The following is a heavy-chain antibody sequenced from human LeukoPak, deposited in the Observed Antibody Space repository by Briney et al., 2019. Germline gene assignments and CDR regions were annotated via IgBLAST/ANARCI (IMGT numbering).Heavy chain of an antibody. J-gene: IGHJ4*02. CDR3: ARGVGLTQGGTFDY. Sequence: SETLSLTCTVSGYSISSGFYWGWIRQPPGKGLEWIGSIYHSGSTHYNSSLKSRVTISVDTSKNQLSLKLSSVTAADTAVYYCARGVGLTQGGTFDYWGQGTLVTVSS. V-gene: IGHV4-38-2*02. CDR2: IYHSGST. D-gene: IGHD1-1*01. CDR1: GYSISSGFY.